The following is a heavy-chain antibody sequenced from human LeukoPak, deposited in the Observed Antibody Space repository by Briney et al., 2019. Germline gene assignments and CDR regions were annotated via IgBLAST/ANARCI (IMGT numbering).Heavy chain of an antibody. CDR2: IGPFGDP. Sequence: GGSLRLSCAASGFTFSNYDMHWVRQVTGKGLEWVSAIGPFGDPYYPGSVKGRFTISRENAENSLYLQVNSLRAGDTAVYYCAREGGGDRRGAFNIWGQGTMVTVSS. CDR3: AREGGGDRRGAFNI. J-gene: IGHJ3*02. V-gene: IGHV3-13*05. CDR1: GFTFSNYD. D-gene: IGHD2-21*02.